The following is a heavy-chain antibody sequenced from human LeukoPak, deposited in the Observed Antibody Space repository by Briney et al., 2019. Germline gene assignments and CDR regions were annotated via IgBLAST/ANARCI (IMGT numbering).Heavy chain of an antibody. CDR2: ISRSSRTT. D-gene: IGHD3-9*01. J-gene: IGHJ5*02. Sequence: GGSLRLSCAASGFTFSSYSMNWVRQAPGKGLEWVSYISRSSRTTYYADPVKGRFTISRDNAKNSLYLQMNSLRDEDTAVYYCARDYDILTGYSRFDPWGREPWSPSPQ. CDR3: ARDYDILTGYSRFDP. V-gene: IGHV3-48*02. CDR1: GFTFSSYS.